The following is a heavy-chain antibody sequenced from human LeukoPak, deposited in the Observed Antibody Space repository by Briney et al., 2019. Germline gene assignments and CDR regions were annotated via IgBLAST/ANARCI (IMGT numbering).Heavy chain of an antibody. V-gene: IGHV3-33*01. CDR2: IWSDGINK. D-gene: IGHD6-13*01. CDR1: GFTFSNYG. J-gene: IGHJ4*02. CDR3: ARSTYSSSSYYFDY. Sequence: QPGGSLRLSCAASGFTFSNYGIHWVRQAPGKGLEWVAVIWSDGINKYYVDSVKGRFTISGDNSKNTLYLQMNSLRADDTAVYYCARSTYSSSSYYFDYWGQGSLVTVSS.